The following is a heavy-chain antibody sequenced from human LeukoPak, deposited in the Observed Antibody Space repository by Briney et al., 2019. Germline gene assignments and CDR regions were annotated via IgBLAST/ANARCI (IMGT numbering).Heavy chain of an antibody. CDR2: IRSKTFGGAP. CDR3: SRFYDL. J-gene: IGHJ2*01. Sequence: PSETLSLTCAVYGGSFSGYYWSWIRQPPGKGLEWLGFIRSKTFGGAPDYAPSVKDRFVISRDDSNSIAYLHMNNLRAEDTAVYFCSRFYDLWGRGTLVTVSS. V-gene: IGHV3-71*01. CDR1: GGSFSGYY. D-gene: IGHD2/OR15-2a*01.